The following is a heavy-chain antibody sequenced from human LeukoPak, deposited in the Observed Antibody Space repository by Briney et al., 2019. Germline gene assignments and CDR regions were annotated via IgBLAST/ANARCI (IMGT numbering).Heavy chain of an antibody. J-gene: IGHJ4*02. D-gene: IGHD6-19*01. V-gene: IGHV1-2*02. CDR3: AGEGSSGWYYFDY. Sequence: ASVKVSWKASGYTFTGYYMHWVRQAPAQGLEWMGWINPNSGGTNYAQKFQGRVTMTRDTSISTAYMELSRLRSDDTAVYYCAGEGSSGWYYFDYWGQGTLVTVSS. CDR2: INPNSGGT. CDR1: GYTFTGYY.